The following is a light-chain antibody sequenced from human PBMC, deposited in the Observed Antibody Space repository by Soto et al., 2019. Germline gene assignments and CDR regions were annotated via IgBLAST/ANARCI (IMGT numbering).Light chain of an antibody. CDR3: ISYTDMQSYL. CDR1: SSDIGSYDH. Sequence: QSVLTQPASVSGSPGELITISCSGTSSDIGSYDHVAWYQQFPGKSPKLIIYAVSDRPSGVSYRFSGSKSGISASLTISGLQTEDEADYYCISYTDMQSYLFGTQNKVTVL. CDR2: AVS. V-gene: IGLV2-14*03. J-gene: IGLJ1*01.